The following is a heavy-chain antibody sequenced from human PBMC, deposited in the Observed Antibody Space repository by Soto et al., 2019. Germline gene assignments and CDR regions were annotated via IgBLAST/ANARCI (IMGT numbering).Heavy chain of an antibody. CDR3: ARRSWYIFDY. V-gene: IGHV1-18*01. J-gene: IGHJ4*02. CDR2: ISAYNGNT. CDR1: GYAFTSYG. D-gene: IGHD6-13*01. Sequence: ASVKVSCKASGYAFTSYGISWVRQAPGQGLEWMGWISAYNGNTNYAQRLQGRVTMTTDTPTSTAYMELRSLRSDDTAVYYCARRSWYIFDYWGQGTLVTVSS.